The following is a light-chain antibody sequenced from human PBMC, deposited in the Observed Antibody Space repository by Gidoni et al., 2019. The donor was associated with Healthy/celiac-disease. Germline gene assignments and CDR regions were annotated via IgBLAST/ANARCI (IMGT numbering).Light chain of an antibody. CDR2: EVS. CDR1: QSLLHGDGKTY. J-gene: IGKJ2*01. CDR3: MGGINSPSYT. V-gene: IGKV2-29*02. Sequence: MVMTQTQLPLSDTPGQTASIPCKSSQSLLHGDGKTYLYLYLQKTGPSPQLLIDEVSSRSSGVSVRFSGSGSGTDFTLKISRVEAEDVGFYFCMGGINSPSYTFGQGTKLEIK.